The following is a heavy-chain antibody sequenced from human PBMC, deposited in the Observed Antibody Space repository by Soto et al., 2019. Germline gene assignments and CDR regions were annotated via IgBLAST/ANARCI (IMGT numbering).Heavy chain of an antibody. D-gene: IGHD3-9*01. CDR3: ARDSKFYDILTGYLPAEYFQH. J-gene: IGHJ1*01. CDR2: ISAYNGNT. V-gene: IGHV1-18*04. Sequence: QVQLVQSGAEVKKPGASVKVSCKASGYTFTSYGISWVRQAPGQGLEWMGWISAYNGNTNYAQKLQGRVTMTTDTSTSTAYMELRSLRSDDTAVYYCARDSKFYDILTGYLPAEYFQHWGQGTLVTVSP. CDR1: GYTFTSYG.